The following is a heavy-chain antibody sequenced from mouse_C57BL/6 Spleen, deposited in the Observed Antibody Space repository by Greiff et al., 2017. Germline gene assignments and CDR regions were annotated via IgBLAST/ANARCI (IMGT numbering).Heavy chain of an antibody. CDR3: ARHLYSNYDYYAMDY. CDR1: GFTFSSYT. V-gene: IGHV5-9*01. J-gene: IGHJ4*01. D-gene: IGHD2-5*01. Sequence: EVQRVESGGGLVKPGGSLKLSCAASGFTFSSYTMSWVRQTPEKRLEWVATISGGGGNTYYPDSVKGRFTISRDNAKNTLYLQMSSLRSEDTALYYCARHLYSNYDYYAMDYWGQGTSVTVSS. CDR2: ISGGGGNT.